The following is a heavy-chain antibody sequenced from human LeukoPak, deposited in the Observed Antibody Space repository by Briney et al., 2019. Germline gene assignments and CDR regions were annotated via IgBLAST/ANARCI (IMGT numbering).Heavy chain of an antibody. Sequence: SISGSVGTTYSADSVKVRFTISNDNSKNTRYLQRNSLRAEDTALYYCAKETASGYGAFDIWGQGTMVTVSS. CDR3: AKETASGYGAFDI. CDR2: ISGSVGTT. J-gene: IGHJ3*02. D-gene: IGHD3-3*01. V-gene: IGHV3-23*01.